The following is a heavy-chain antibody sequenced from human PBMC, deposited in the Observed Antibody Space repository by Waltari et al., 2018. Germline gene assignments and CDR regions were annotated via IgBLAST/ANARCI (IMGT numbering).Heavy chain of an antibody. D-gene: IGHD3-22*01. CDR1: GGSFSGYY. V-gene: IGHV4-34*01. CDR2: INHSGST. J-gene: IGHJ4*02. CDR3: ARHTPKFVFYYYDSSGYYDY. Sequence: QVQLQQWGAGLLKPSETLSLTCAVYGGSFSGYYWSWIRQPPGKGLEWIGEINHSGSTNYNPSLKSRVTISVDTSKNQFSLKLSSVTAADTAVYYCARHTPKFVFYYYDSSGYYDYWGQGTLVTVSS.